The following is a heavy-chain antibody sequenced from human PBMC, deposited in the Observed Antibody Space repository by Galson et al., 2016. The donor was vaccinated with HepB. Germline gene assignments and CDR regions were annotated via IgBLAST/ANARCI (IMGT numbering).Heavy chain of an antibody. CDR2: ISGHDDK. D-gene: IGHD2-21*02. CDR1: GFSLSTTGVD. V-gene: IGHV2-5*01. Sequence: PALVKPTQTLTLTCTFSGFSLSTTGVDVGWIRQPPGKTLEWLALISGHDDKRYTPSLKSKAPISKDTSKQQVLLTMTNVDPVDTATYYCIHSSDLHHAFDIWGQGTSVIVSS. CDR3: IHSSDLHHAFDI. J-gene: IGHJ3*02.